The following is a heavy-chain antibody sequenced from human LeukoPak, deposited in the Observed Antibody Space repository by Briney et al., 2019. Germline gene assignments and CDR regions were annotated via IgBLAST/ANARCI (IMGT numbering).Heavy chain of an antibody. CDR3: AKIAGTYSPDY. Sequence: PGGSLRLSCAASGFTFSGYAMNWVRQAPGKGLEWVSTISGNGDSTYYADSMKGRFTISRDNSKNTLYLYINSLRAEDTAVYYCAKIAGTYSPDYWGQGTLVTVSS. CDR2: ISGNGDST. V-gene: IGHV3-23*01. CDR1: GFTFSGYA. J-gene: IGHJ4*02. D-gene: IGHD1-26*01.